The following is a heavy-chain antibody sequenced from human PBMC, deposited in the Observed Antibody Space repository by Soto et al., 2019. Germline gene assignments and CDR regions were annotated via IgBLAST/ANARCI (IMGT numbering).Heavy chain of an antibody. CDR3: ARGGSYLDSSSYPGIDAFDI. D-gene: IGHD3-22*01. CDR1: GYTFTSYY. CDR2: INPSGGST. Sequence: ASVKVSCKASGYTFTSYYMHWVRQAPGQGLEWMGIINPSGGSTTYAQKFQGRVTMTRDTSTYTVYMELSSLRSEDTAVYYCARGGSYLDSSSYPGIDAFDIWGQGTMVTVSS. J-gene: IGHJ3*02. V-gene: IGHV1-46*01.